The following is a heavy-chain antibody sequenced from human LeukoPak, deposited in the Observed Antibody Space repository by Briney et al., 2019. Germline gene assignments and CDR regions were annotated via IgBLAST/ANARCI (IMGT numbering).Heavy chain of an antibody. D-gene: IGHD4-17*01. Sequence: SVSDSCKDSGRTFRSYASSWVRQAPGQGLEWMGRIIPILGIANYAQKFQGRVTITADKSTSTAYMELSSLRSEDTAVYYCARCVYGDVCWFDPWGQGTLVTVSS. CDR2: IIPILGIA. J-gene: IGHJ5*02. CDR3: ARCVYGDVCWFDP. CDR1: GRTFRSYA. V-gene: IGHV1-69*04.